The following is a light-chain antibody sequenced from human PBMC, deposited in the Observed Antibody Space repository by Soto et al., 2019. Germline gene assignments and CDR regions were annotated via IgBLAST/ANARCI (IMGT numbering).Light chain of an antibody. V-gene: IGKV1-5*03. Sequence: DIQMTQSPSTLSASVGDRVTITCRASQSISSWLAWYQQKPGKAPKLLIYKASSLESGVPASFSGSGSGTEFTLTISSLQPDDFATYYCQQYNSYPWTFGQGTKFEIK. CDR1: QSISSW. CDR3: QQYNSYPWT. CDR2: KAS. J-gene: IGKJ1*01.